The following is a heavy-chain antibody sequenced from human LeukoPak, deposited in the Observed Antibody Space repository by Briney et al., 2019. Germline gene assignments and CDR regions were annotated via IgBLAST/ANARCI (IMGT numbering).Heavy chain of an antibody. Sequence: SETLSLTCTVSGGSISSSSYYWGWIRQPPGKGLEWIGSIYYSGSTYYNPSLKSRVTMSVDTPKNQFSLKLSSVTAADTAVYYCARDGGSGMDVWGKGTTVTISS. V-gene: IGHV4-39*07. CDR1: GGSISSSSYY. J-gene: IGHJ6*04. CDR3: ARDGGSGMDV. D-gene: IGHD3-10*01. CDR2: IYYSGST.